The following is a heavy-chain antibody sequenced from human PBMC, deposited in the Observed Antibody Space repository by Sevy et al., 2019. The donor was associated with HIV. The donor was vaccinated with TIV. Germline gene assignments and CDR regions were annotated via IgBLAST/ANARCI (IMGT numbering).Heavy chain of an antibody. V-gene: IGHV3-7*04. CDR3: ARGYSNLRGYSYGNYYFDY. CDR1: GFTFSSYW. D-gene: IGHD5-18*01. J-gene: IGHJ4*02. CDR2: IKQDGSEK. Sequence: GGSLRLSCAASGFTFSSYWMSWVRQAPGKGLEWVANIKQDGSEKYYVDSVKGRFTISRDNAKNSLYLQMNSLRAEDTAVYYCARGYSNLRGYSYGNYYFDYWGQGTLVTVSA.